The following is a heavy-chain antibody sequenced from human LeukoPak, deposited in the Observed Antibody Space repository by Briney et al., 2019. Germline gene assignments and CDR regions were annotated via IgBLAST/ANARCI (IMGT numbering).Heavy chain of an antibody. J-gene: IGHJ4*02. D-gene: IGHD6-13*01. CDR3: VRGSSSSSWYFDY. CDR1: GDSVSSNSAT. CDR2: TYYRSKWYN. V-gene: IGHV6-1*01. Sequence: SQTLSLTCAISGDSVSSNSATWPWLRQSPSRGLEWLGRTYYRSKWYNEYAESVKSRITINPDTSKNQFSLQLNSVTPEDTAVYYCVRGSSSSSWYFDYWGQGTLVTVSS.